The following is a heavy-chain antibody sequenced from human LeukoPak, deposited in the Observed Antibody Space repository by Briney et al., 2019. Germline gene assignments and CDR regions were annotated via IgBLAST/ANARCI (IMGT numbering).Heavy chain of an antibody. V-gene: IGHV3-21*04. CDR1: GFTFSSYS. D-gene: IGHD3-16*01. Sequence: GGSLRLSCAASGFTFSSYSMNWVRQAPGKGLEWVSSISTSSSYIYYADSVKGRFTISRDNARNSLYLQMNSLRAEDTAVFYCAKDRDDYVWGSYLGAFDIWGQGTMVTVSS. CDR3: AKDRDDYVWGSYLGAFDI. J-gene: IGHJ3*02. CDR2: ISTSSSYI.